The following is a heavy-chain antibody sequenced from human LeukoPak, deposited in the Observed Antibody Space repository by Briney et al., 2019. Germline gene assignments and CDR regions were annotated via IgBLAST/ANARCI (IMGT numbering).Heavy chain of an antibody. CDR1: GGSISSYY. Sequence: PSETLSLTCTVSGGSISSYYWSWIRQPPGKGLEWIGYIYYSGSTNYNPSLKSRVTISVDTSKNQFSLKLSSVTAADTVVYYCARELYSGTDAFDIWGQGTMVTVSS. CDR3: ARELYSGTDAFDI. J-gene: IGHJ3*02. D-gene: IGHD5-12*01. CDR2: IYYSGST. V-gene: IGHV4-59*01.